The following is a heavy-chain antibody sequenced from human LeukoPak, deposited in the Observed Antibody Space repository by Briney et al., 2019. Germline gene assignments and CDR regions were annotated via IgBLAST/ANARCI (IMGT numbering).Heavy chain of an antibody. V-gene: IGHV3-48*01. CDR1: GFTFSSYS. Sequence: PGGSLRLSCAASGFTFSSYSMNWVRQAPGKGLEWVSYISSSSTIYYADSVKGRFTISRDNSKNTLYLQMNSLRAEDTGVYYCAKDTPIAAAGRFFDYWGQGTLVTVSS. CDR3: AKDTPIAAAGRFFDY. CDR2: ISSSSTI. J-gene: IGHJ4*02. D-gene: IGHD6-13*01.